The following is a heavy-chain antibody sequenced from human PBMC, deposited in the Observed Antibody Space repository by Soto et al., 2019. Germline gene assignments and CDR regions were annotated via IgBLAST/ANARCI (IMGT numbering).Heavy chain of an antibody. CDR2: IYYSGST. CDR1: GGSVSSGSYY. V-gene: IGHV4-61*01. D-gene: IGHD2-15*01. J-gene: IGHJ4*02. Sequence: ETLSLTCTVSGGSVSSGSYYWSWIRQPPGKGLEWIGYIYYSGSTNYNPSLKSRVTMSVDPPKNQLSLKLTSVTAADTAVYYCARINGGSPDFWGQGTLVTVSS. CDR3: ARINGGSPDF.